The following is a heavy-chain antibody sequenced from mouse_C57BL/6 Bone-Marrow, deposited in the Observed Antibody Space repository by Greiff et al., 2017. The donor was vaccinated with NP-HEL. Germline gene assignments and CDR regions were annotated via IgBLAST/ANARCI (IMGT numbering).Heavy chain of an antibody. D-gene: IGHD1-1*01. Sequence: EVKLVESGGGLVQPGGSLSLSCAASGFTFTDYYMSWVRQPPGKALEWLGFIRNKANGYTTEYSASVKGRFTISRDNSQSILYLQMNALRAEDSATYYCARTTTVVYYYAMDYWGQGTSVTVSS. CDR2: IRNKANGYTT. V-gene: IGHV7-3*01. CDR3: ARTTTVVYYYAMDY. CDR1: GFTFTDYY. J-gene: IGHJ4*01.